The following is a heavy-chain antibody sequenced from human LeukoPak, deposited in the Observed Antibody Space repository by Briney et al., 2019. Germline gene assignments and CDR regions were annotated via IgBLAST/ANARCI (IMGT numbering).Heavy chain of an antibody. J-gene: IGHJ5*02. Sequence: ASVKVSCKASGYTFTSYGISWVRQAPGQGLEWMGWISAYNGNTNYAQKLQGRVTMTRDTSISTAYMELSRLRSDDTAVYYCARDVDSSGSPGFDPWGQGTLVTVSS. D-gene: IGHD6-19*01. CDR3: ARDVDSSGSPGFDP. CDR2: ISAYNGNT. CDR1: GYTFTSYG. V-gene: IGHV1-18*01.